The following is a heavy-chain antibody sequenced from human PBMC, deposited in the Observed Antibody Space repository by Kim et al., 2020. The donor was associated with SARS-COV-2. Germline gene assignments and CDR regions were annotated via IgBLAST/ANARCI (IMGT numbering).Heavy chain of an antibody. J-gene: IGHJ4*02. CDR3: AKDRWRSGGLFDY. CDR2: IYSGGSST. V-gene: IGHV3-23*03. CDR1: GFTFSSYA. D-gene: IGHD2-21*01. Sequence: GGSLRLSCAASGFTFSSYAMSWVRQAPGKGLEWVSVIYSGGSSTYYADSVKGRFTISRDNSKNTLYLQMNSLRAEDTAVYYCAKDRWRSGGLFDYWGQGTLVTVSS.